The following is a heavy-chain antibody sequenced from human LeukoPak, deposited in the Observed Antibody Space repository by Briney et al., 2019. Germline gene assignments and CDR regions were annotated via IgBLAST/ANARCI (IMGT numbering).Heavy chain of an antibody. Sequence: PSETLSLTCNVSGGSIRSHYWSWTRQPPGKGLEWIGYIYDSGSTNYNPSLKSRVTISVDTSKNQFSLKLSSVTAADTAVYYCARDLGATGYFDYWGQGTLVTVSS. J-gene: IGHJ4*02. CDR1: GGSIRSHY. D-gene: IGHD1-26*01. CDR3: ARDLGATGYFDY. V-gene: IGHV4-59*11. CDR2: IYDSGST.